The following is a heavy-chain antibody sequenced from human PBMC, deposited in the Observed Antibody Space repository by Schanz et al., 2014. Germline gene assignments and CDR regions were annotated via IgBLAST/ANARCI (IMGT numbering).Heavy chain of an antibody. CDR2: ISASGGTT. J-gene: IGHJ4*02. V-gene: IGHV3-23*01. D-gene: IGHD3-10*01. CDR3: VSSGSYSSYAF. CDR1: GFTFSSYA. Sequence: EVQLLESGGGLVQPGGSLRLSCAASGFTFSSYAMSWVRQAPGKGLEWVSAISASGGTTYYADSVKGRFTISRDNSKNTLYLQMNSLRAEDTAVYHCVSSGSYSSYAFWGQGTLVTVSS.